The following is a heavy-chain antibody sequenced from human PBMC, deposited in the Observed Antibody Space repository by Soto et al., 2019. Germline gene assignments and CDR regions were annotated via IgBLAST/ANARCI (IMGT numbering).Heavy chain of an antibody. V-gene: IGHV1-18*01. CDR3: ARQYDILTGYYLEVGY. J-gene: IGHJ4*02. CDR2: ISAYSGNT. D-gene: IGHD3-9*01. CDR1: GYTFTSYG. Sequence: QVQLVQSGAEVKKPGASVKVSCKASGYTFTSYGISWVRQAPGQGLEWMGWISAYSGNTNYAQKLQGRVTMTTDTSTSTAYMELMSLKSDDTAVYYCARQYDILTGYYLEVGYWGQGTLVTVSS.